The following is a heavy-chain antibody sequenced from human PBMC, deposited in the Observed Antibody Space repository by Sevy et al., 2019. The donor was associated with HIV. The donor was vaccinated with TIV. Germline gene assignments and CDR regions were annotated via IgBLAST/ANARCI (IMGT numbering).Heavy chain of an antibody. J-gene: IGHJ4*02. CDR2: IWFDGSNS. CDR3: AGDHEFYGYGDYTPKFITDY. V-gene: IGHV3-33*01. CDR1: EFSFSSYG. Sequence: GGSLRLSCAASEFSFSSYGMHWVRQAPGKGLEWVALIWFDGSNSYYADSVKGRFTISRDTSKNTVYPQMNSLRDEDTAVYYSAGDHEFYGYGDYTPKFITDYWGQGNLVTVSS. D-gene: IGHD4-17*01.